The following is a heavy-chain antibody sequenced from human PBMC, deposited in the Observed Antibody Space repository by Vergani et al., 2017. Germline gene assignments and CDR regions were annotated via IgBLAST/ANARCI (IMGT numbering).Heavy chain of an antibody. D-gene: IGHD6-19*01. CDR1: GYSFTNYR. Sequence: EVQLVQSGAEVKKPGESLQISCKGSGYSFTNYRIAWVRQMPGKGLEWMGIIYPGDSDTRYSPSFQGQVTISADKHISTAYLQWSSLKGSDTAIYYCARRLAVAGTDYFDYWGQRTLVTVSS. J-gene: IGHJ4*02. CDR2: IYPGDSDT. V-gene: IGHV5-51*01. CDR3: ARRLAVAGTDYFDY.